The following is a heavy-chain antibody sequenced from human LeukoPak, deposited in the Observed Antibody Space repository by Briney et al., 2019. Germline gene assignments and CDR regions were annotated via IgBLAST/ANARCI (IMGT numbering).Heavy chain of an antibody. J-gene: IGHJ6*02. D-gene: IGHD1-26*01. CDR1: GLTFSSHW. V-gene: IGHV3-74*01. CDR2: ITNDGSST. Sequence: PGGSLRLSCAASGLTFSSHWMHWVRQAPGKGLVWVSRITNDGSSTTYADSVKGRFTISRDNAKNSLYLQMNSLRAEDTAVYYCARDLVDYGMDVWGQGTTVTVSS. CDR3: ARDLVDYGMDV.